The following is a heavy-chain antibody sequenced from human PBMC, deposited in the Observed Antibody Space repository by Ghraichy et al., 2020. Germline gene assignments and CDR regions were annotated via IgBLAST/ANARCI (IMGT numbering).Heavy chain of an antibody. CDR2: LYYSRST. CDR3: ARSYDSSGYPKEYYFDY. D-gene: IGHD3-22*01. Sequence: SETLSLTCTIYGGSISSSSYYWGWIRQPQGKGLVWIGSLYYSRSTHYNPSLNSRVTIYVDTSKNQFSLKLSSVTAADTAVYYCARSYDSSGYPKEYYFDYWGQGTLVTVSS. V-gene: IGHV4-39*01. CDR1: GGSISSSSYY. J-gene: IGHJ4*02.